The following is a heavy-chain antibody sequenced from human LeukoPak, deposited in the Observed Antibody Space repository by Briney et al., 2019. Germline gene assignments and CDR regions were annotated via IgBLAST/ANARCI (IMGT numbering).Heavy chain of an antibody. CDR1: GGSFSGYY. CDR3: AREDHGLNY. D-gene: IGHD3/OR15-3a*01. Sequence: PSETLSLTCAVYGGSFSGYYWSWIRQPPGKGLEWIGEINHSGSTNYNPSLKSRVTISVDTSKNQFSLKLSSVTAADTAVYYCAREDHGLNYWGQGTLVTVSS. J-gene: IGHJ4*02. CDR2: INHSGST. V-gene: IGHV4-34*01.